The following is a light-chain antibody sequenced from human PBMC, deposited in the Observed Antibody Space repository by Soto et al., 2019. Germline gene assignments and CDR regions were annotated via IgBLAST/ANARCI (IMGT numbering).Light chain of an antibody. J-gene: IGKJ4*01. CDR1: QSISTY. V-gene: IGKV1-9*01. CDR3: QQLNSYPLT. Sequence: DIDMTQCPSALSAGFRDIVTIACRASQSISTYLEWFQQKPGKAPKLLIYAASTLQSGVPSRFSGSGSGTEFTLTISSLQPEDFATYYCQQLNSYPLTFGGGTKVDIK. CDR2: AAS.